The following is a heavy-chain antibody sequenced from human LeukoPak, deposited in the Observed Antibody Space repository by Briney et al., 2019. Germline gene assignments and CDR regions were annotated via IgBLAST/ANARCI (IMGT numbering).Heavy chain of an antibody. CDR1: GFIFSDYN. J-gene: IGHJ6*02. D-gene: IGHD3-16*01. CDR3: ARGGGLDV. Sequence: PGGSLRLSCAASGFIFSDYNMNWVRQAPGKGLEWVASINHNGNVNYYVDSVKGRFTISRDNAKNSLYLQMSNLRAEDTAVYFCARGGGLDVWGQGATVTVSS. V-gene: IGHV3-7*03. CDR2: INHNGNVN.